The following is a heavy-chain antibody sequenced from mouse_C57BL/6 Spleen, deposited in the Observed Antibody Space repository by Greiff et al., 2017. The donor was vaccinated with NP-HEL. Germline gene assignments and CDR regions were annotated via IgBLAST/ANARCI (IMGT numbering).Heavy chain of an antibody. CDR2: IYPGDGDT. CDR1: GYAFSSSW. Sequence: QVQLQQSGPELVKPGASVKISCKASGYAFSSSWMNWVKQRPGKGLEWIGRIYPGDGDTNYNGQFKGKATLTADKSSSTAYMQLSSLTSEDSAVYFCAHPTYYGSSLYAMDYWGQGTSVTVSS. D-gene: IGHD1-1*01. J-gene: IGHJ4*01. V-gene: IGHV1-82*01. CDR3: AHPTYYGSSLYAMDY.